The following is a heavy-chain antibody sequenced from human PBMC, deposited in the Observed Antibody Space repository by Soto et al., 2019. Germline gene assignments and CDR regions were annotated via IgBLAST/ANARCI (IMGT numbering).Heavy chain of an antibody. CDR1: GYTFTSYG. CDR3: EREMVRGVGSDY. J-gene: IGHJ4*02. Sequence: QVQLVQSGAEVKKPGASVKVSCKASGYTFTSYGISWVRQAPGQGLEWRGWISTYNGNTKYAQKLQGRVTMTTDTSTSRAYMELRSLRSDDTAGFYCEREMVRGVGSDYWGQGTLVTVSS. D-gene: IGHD3-10*01. V-gene: IGHV1-18*01. CDR2: ISTYNGNT.